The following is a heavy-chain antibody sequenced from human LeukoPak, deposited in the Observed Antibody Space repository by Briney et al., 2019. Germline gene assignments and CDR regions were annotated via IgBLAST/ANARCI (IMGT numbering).Heavy chain of an antibody. CDR3: AKDGNYFNFDS. D-gene: IGHD1-26*01. J-gene: IGHJ4*02. CDR1: GFTFSSYV. Sequence: PGGSLRLSCVASGFTFSSYVMNWVRQAPGKGLEWVSTITGSGDNTHHADSVKGRFTISRDNSINTLYLQMNSLRAEDTGIYYCAKDGNYFNFDSWGQGTLVTVSS. CDR2: ITGSGDNT. V-gene: IGHV3-23*01.